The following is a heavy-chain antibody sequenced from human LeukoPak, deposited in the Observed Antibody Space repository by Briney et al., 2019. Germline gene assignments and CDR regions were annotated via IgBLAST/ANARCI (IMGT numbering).Heavy chain of an antibody. CDR2: IYPGDSDT. D-gene: IGHD3-10*01. CDR3: ARVAYYYGSGSYDNWFDP. V-gene: IGHV5-51*01. J-gene: IGHJ5*02. CDR1: GYSFTSYW. Sequence: PGESLKISCKGSGYSFTSYWIGWVRQMPGKGLEWMGIIYPGDSDTRYSPSFQGQVTISADKSISTAYLQWSSLKASDTAMYYCARVAYYYGSGSYDNWFDPWGQGTLVAVSS.